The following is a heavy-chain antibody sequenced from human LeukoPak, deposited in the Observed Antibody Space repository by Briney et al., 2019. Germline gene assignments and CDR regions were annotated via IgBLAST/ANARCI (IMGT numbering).Heavy chain of an antibody. D-gene: IGHD4-17*01. CDR1: GFTFSDYY. V-gene: IGHV3-11*01. CDR2: ISSSGSTI. Sequence: PGGSLRLSCAASGFTFSDYYMSWIRQAPGKGLEWVSYISSSGSTIYYADSVKGRFTISRDNSKNTLYLQMNSLRAEDTAVYYCAKSRLSTVTKLDYWGQGTLVTVSS. CDR3: AKSRLSTVTKLDY. J-gene: IGHJ4*02.